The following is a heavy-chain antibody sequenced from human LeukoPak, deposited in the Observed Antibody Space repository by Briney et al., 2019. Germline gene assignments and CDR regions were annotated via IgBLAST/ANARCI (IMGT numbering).Heavy chain of an antibody. CDR2: ISYDGSNK. Sequence: GRSLRLSCAASGFTFSSYGMHWVRQAPGKGLEWVAVISYDGSNKYYADSVKGRFTISRDNSKNTLHLQMNSLRAEDTAVYYCAKARSGGYNWFDPWGQGTLVTVSS. V-gene: IGHV3-30*18. D-gene: IGHD3-3*01. CDR3: AKARSGGYNWFDP. J-gene: IGHJ5*02. CDR1: GFTFSSYG.